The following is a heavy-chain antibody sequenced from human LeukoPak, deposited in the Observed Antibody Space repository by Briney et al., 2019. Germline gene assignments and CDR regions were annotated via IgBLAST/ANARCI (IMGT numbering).Heavy chain of an antibody. J-gene: IGHJ4*02. Sequence: PGGSLRLSCAASGFTFSSYWMSWVRQAPGKGLEWVANLKQDGSEKYYVDSVKGRFTISRDNAKNSLYMQMNSLRVEDTAVYYCARRYYDFWSGYSYYFEYWGQGTLVTVSS. V-gene: IGHV3-7*01. D-gene: IGHD3-3*01. CDR2: LKQDGSEK. CDR3: ARRYYDFWSGYSYYFEY. CDR1: GFTFSSYW.